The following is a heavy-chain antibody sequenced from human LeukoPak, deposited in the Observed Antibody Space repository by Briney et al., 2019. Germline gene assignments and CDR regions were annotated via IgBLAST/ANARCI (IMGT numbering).Heavy chain of an antibody. V-gene: IGHV1-2*02. CDR1: GFTFTDHY. CDR2: IGPHSTFT. Sequence: ASMKVSCKSSGFTFTDHYIHWVRQGPGQGLEWMGYIGPHSTFTSSPQEFQGRVTMTRDASMSTAYMELTRLTSDDTAVYYCVREGEGPLSKNFDYWGQGTLVTVSS. D-gene: IGHD2/OR15-2a*01. CDR3: VREGEGPLSKNFDY. J-gene: IGHJ4*02.